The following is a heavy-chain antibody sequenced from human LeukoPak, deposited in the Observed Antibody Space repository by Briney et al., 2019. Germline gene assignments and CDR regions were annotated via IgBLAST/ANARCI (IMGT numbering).Heavy chain of an antibody. J-gene: IGHJ3*02. V-gene: IGHV3-49*03. D-gene: IGHD3-16*01. CDR1: GFTFGDYA. Sequence: GGSLRLSCTASGFTFGDYAMSWFRQAPGKGLEWVDFIRSKAYGGTTEYAASVKGRFTISRDDSKSIAYLQMNSLKTEDTAVYYCTRVGSPAAPLLGIWGQGTMVTVSS. CDR3: TRVGSPAAPLLGI. CDR2: IRSKAYGGTT.